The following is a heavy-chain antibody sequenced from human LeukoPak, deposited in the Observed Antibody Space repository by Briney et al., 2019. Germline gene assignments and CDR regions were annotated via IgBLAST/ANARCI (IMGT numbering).Heavy chain of an antibody. V-gene: IGHV3-30*04. CDR2: ISYDGSNK. D-gene: IGHD3-9*01. CDR3: ARDHDILTGYYTGPPYYYYGMDV. CDR1: GFTFSSYA. Sequence: PGGSLRLSCAASGFTFSSYAMYWVRQAPGKGLEWVAVISYDGSNKYHADSVKGRFTISRDNSKNTLYLQMNSLRAEDTAVYYCARDHDILTGYYTGPPYYYYGMDVWGQGTTVTVSS. J-gene: IGHJ6*02.